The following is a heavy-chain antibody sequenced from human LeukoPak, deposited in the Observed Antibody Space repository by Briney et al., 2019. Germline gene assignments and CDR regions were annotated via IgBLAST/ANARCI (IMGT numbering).Heavy chain of an antibody. Sequence: SETLSLTCAVYGGSFSGYYWSWIRQPPGKGLEWVGEMDHIGGTNYNPALKSRVTMSIDTSKNQFYLKLRSVTAADTAVYYCARTYHSSGRALHWGQGTPVTVSS. CDR2: MDHIGGT. CDR1: GGSFSGYY. D-gene: IGHD3-10*01. V-gene: IGHV4-34*01. CDR3: ARTYHSSGRALH. J-gene: IGHJ4*02.